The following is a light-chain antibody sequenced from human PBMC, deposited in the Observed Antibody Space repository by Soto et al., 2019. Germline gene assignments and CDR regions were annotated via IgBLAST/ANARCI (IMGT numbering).Light chain of an antibody. CDR2: WAS. V-gene: IGKV4-1*01. CDR1: QSVLYSSNNKNY. CDR3: QQYYSVPPT. J-gene: IGKJ4*01. Sequence: DIVMTQSPDSLAVSLGERATINCKSSQSVLYSSNNKNYLAWYQQKPGRPPKLLIYWASTRESGVPDRFSGSGSGTDFSLTISSLQAEDVAVYYCQQYYSVPPTFGGGTKVEIK.